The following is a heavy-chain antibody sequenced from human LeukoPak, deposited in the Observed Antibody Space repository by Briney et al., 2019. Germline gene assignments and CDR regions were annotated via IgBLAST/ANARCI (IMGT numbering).Heavy chain of an antibody. J-gene: IGHJ4*02. Sequence: SETLSLTCTVSGASFSSASYYWTWIRQPPGTGLEWIGYIYYSGSTNYNPSLKSRITLSVDTSKNQFSLNLSSVTAADTAVYYCARETPYTSGLSTFDYWGQGTLVTVSS. V-gene: IGHV4-61*01. CDR2: IYYSGST. D-gene: IGHD6-25*01. CDR3: ARETPYTSGLSTFDY. CDR1: GASFSSASYY.